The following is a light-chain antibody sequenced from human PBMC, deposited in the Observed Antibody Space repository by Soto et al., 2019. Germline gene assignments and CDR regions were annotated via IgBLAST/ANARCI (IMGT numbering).Light chain of an antibody. J-gene: IGLJ2*01. CDR1: SSNIGAGYD. CDR2: GNS. Sequence: QLVLTQPPSVSGPPGQRVTISCTGSSSNIGAGYDVHWYQQLPGTAPKLLIYGNSNRPSGVPDRFSGSKSGTSASLAITGLQAEDEADYYCQSYDSSLLGVFGGGTKLTVL. CDR3: QSYDSSLLGV. V-gene: IGLV1-40*01.